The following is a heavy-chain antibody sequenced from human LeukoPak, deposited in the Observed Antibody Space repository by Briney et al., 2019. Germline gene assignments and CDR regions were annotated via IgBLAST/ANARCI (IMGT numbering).Heavy chain of an antibody. Sequence: PGRSLRLSCAASGFTFSSYGMHWVRQAPGKGLEWVAVIWYDGSNKYYADSVKGRFTISRDNSKSTLYLQMNSLRAEDTAVYYCARGAAGAFDIWGQGTMVTVSS. J-gene: IGHJ3*02. CDR1: GFTFSSYG. CDR2: IWYDGSNK. D-gene: IGHD6-13*01. V-gene: IGHV3-33*01. CDR3: ARGAAGAFDI.